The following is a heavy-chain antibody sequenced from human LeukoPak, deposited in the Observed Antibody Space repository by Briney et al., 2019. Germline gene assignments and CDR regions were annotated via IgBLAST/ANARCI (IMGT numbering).Heavy chain of an antibody. J-gene: IGHJ4*02. V-gene: IGHV3-23*01. D-gene: IGHD3-10*01. Sequence: GGSLRLSCAASGFTFSSYAMSWVRQAPGKGLELVSAISGSGGSTYYADSVKGRCTISRDNSKNTLYLQMNSMRAEATAVYYCANDSGPTDSGYWGQGTLVTVSS. CDR3: ANDSGPTDSGY. CDR2: ISGSGGST. CDR1: GFTFSSYA.